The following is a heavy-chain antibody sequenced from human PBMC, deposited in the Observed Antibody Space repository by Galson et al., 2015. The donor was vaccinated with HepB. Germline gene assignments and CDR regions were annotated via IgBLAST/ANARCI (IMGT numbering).Heavy chain of an antibody. Sequence: SVKVSCKVSGYTLTELSMHWVRQAPGKGLEWMGGFDPEDGETIYAQKFQGRVTMTEDTSTDTAYMELSSLRSEDTAVYYCATDGDYGSALDYWGQGTLVTVSS. J-gene: IGHJ4*02. CDR2: FDPEDGET. D-gene: IGHD3-10*01. V-gene: IGHV1-24*01. CDR3: ATDGDYGSALDY. CDR1: GYTLTELS.